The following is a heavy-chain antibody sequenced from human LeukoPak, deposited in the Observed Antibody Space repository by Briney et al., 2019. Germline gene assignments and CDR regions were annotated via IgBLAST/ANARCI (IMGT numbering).Heavy chain of an antibody. V-gene: IGHV3-21*01. CDR1: GGSISSYY. D-gene: IGHD3-10*01. Sequence: PSETLSLTCTVSGGSISSYYWSWVRQAPGKGLEWVSSISSSSSYIYYADSVKGRFTISRDNAKGSLYLQMNSLRAEDTAVYYCALEEVTRATPHHWGQGTLVTVSS. CDR2: ISSSSSYI. CDR3: ALEEVTRATPHH. J-gene: IGHJ5*02.